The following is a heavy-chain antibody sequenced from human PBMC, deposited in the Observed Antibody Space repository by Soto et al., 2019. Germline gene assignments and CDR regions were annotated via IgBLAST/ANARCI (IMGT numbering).Heavy chain of an antibody. Sequence: QVQLVESGGGVVQPGRSLRLSCAASGFTFGSYAMHWVRQAPGKGLEWVALISYDGSNKYYADSVKGRSTISRDSSKNTQYLQMNSLSAGDTAVYYCASQLRTGHTGCQRYFQLWGQGTLVTVSS. V-gene: IGHV3-30-3*01. D-gene: IGHD2-8*02. CDR2: ISYDGSNK. CDR3: ASQLRTGHTGCQRYFQL. CDR1: GFTFGSYA. J-gene: IGHJ1*01.